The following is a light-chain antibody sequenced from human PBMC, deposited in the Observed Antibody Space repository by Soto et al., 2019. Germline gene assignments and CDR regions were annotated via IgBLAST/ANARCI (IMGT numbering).Light chain of an antibody. Sequence: DVVMTQSPLSLPVTLGQPASISCRSSQSLVYSDGNAYLSWFQQRPAQSPRRLISNAFNRDSGDPVRYSGSGSGTEFTLKISRVEAEEGGIYYCMQGTHWPPVTFGQGTKLEIK. CDR3: MQGTHWPPVT. J-gene: IGKJ2*01. CDR2: NAF. V-gene: IGKV2-30*01. CDR1: QSLVYSDGNAY.